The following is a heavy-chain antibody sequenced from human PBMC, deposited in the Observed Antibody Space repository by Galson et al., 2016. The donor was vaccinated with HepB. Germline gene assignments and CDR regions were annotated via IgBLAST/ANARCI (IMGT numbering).Heavy chain of an antibody. Sequence: SLRLSCAASGFRFDYIGMGWVRQAPGKGLEWVSLISHDGHNEHLIDSVKGRFTLSRDNSKSILYLQMDRLRPEDTATYYCAHLTIGEKWSVPWGQGTLVIVSS. CDR1: GFRFDYIG. D-gene: IGHD3-10*01. CDR2: ISHDGHNE. J-gene: IGHJ5*01. V-gene: IGHV3-30*03. CDR3: AHLTIGEKWSVP.